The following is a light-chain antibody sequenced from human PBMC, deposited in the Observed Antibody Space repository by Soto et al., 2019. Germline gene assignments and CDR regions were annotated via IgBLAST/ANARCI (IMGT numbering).Light chain of an antibody. V-gene: IGKV3-11*01. CDR1: QSVSSY. J-gene: IGKJ4*01. CDR3: QQRSKLPT. CDR2: DAS. Sequence: TLSLSPGERATLSCRASQSVSSYLAWYQQKPGQAPRLLIYDASNRATGIPARFSGSGSGTDFTLTISSLEPEDFAVYYCQQRSKLPTFGGRSKVDI.